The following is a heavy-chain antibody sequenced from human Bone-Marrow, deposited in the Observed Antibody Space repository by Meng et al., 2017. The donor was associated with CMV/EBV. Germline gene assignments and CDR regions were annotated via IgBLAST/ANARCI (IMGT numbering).Heavy chain of an antibody. CDR1: GFTFSSHS. V-gene: IGHV3-21*01. CDR2: ISSSSSYI. CDR3: ARSVKYYYYGMDV. Sequence: GESLKISCAASGFTFSSHSMNWVRQAPGKGLEWVSSISSSSSYIYYADSVKGLFTISRDNAKNSLYLQMNRLRAEDTAVYYCARSVKYYYYGMDVWGQGTTVTVSS. J-gene: IGHJ6*02.